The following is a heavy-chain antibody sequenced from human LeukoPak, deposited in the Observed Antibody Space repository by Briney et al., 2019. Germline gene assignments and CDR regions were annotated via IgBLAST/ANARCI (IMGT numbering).Heavy chain of an antibody. D-gene: IGHD3-22*01. CDR1: GFTFSGSA. CDR3: ARDLDWGPRDYYDSSGYRAMDY. CDR2: IRSKTNNYAT. J-gene: IGHJ4*02. Sequence: GGSLRLSCAASGFTFSGSALHWVRQASGKGLEWIGRIRSKTNNYATTYAASVTGRFTISRDDAENTAYLQMNSLRAEDTAVYYCARDLDWGPRDYYDSSGYRAMDYWGQGTLVTVSS. V-gene: IGHV3-73*01.